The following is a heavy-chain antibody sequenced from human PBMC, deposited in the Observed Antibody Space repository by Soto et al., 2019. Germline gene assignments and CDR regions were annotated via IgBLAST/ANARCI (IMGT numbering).Heavy chain of an antibody. V-gene: IGHV3-48*02. CDR1: GFTFSSYS. CDR2: ISSSSSTI. CDR3: AREGGSGWLGLTYYYYYGMDV. D-gene: IGHD6-19*01. J-gene: IGHJ6*02. Sequence: GGSLRLSCAASGFTFSSYSMNWVRQAPGKGLEWVSYISSSSSTIYYADSVKGRFTISRDNAKNSLYLQMNSLRDEDTAVYYCAREGGSGWLGLTYYYYYGMDVWGQGTTVTVSS.